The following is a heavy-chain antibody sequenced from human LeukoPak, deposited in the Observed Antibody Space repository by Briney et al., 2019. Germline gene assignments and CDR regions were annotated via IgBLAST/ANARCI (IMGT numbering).Heavy chain of an antibody. CDR3: VKSAGKDGYRDVFDI. V-gene: IGHV3-23*01. D-gene: IGHD5-24*01. Sequence: PGGSLRLSCAASGFTFSSYAMSWVRQAPGKGLEWVSAISGSGGSTYYADSVKGLFTISRDTFRDTLYLQMNSLRAEDTAVYHCVKSAGKDGYRDVFDIWGQGTVVTVSS. CDR2: ISGSGGST. CDR1: GFTFSSYA. J-gene: IGHJ3*02.